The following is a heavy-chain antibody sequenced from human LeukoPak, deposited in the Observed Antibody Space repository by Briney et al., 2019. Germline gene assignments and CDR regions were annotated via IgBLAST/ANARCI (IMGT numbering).Heavy chain of an antibody. CDR1: GFTFSSYA. Sequence: GGSLRLSCAASGFTFSSYAMHWVRQAPGKGLEWVAVISYDGSNKYYADSVKGRFTISRDNAKNSLYLQMNSLRAEDTAVYYCARGSSSWYFNWFDPWGQGTLVTVSS. D-gene: IGHD6-13*01. CDR3: ARGSSSWYFNWFDP. CDR2: ISYDGSNK. V-gene: IGHV3-30*04. J-gene: IGHJ5*02.